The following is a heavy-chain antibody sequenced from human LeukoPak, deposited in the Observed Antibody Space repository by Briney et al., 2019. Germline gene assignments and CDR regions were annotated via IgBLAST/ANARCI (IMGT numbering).Heavy chain of an antibody. CDR1: GYTFAGHF. CDR2: IDPRSGGT. J-gene: IGHJ5*02. D-gene: IGHD3-3*01. CDR3: ARVAISAVINAWFDP. Sequence: GASVKVSCKASGYTFAGHFIHWIRQAPGQGLEWMGGIDPRSGGTDYAQKFQGRITMSRDTSVNTVYVELSRLKYDDTAIYYCARVAISAVINAWFDPWGQGTLDSVFS. V-gene: IGHV1-2*02.